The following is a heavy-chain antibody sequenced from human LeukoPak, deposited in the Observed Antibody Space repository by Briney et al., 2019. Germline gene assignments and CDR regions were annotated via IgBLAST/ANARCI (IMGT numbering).Heavy chain of an antibody. V-gene: IGHV3-30*02. J-gene: IGHJ4*02. CDR3: AKDYGDYY. D-gene: IGHD4-17*01. CDR2: IRYDGSNK. CDR1: GFTFSSYG. Sequence: GGSLRLSCAASGFTFSSYGMHWVRQAPGKGLEWVAFIRYDGSNKYYAGSVKGRFTISRDNSKNTLYLQMNSLRAEDTAVYYCAKDYGDYYWGQGTLVTVSS.